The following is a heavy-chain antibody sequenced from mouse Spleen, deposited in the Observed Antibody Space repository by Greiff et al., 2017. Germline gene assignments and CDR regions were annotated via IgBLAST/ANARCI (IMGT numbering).Heavy chain of an antibody. CDR1: GFSLTSYG. CDR2: IWGGGST. Sequence: VQRVESGPGLVAPSQSLSITCTVSGFSLTSYGVDWVRQSPGKGLEWLGVIWGGGSTNYNSALKSRLSISKDNSKSQVFLKMNSLQTDDTAMYYCARAYYSNFLYAMDYWGQGTSVTVSS. D-gene: IGHD2-5*01. V-gene: IGHV2-6*01. J-gene: IGHJ4*01. CDR3: ARAYYSNFLYAMDY.